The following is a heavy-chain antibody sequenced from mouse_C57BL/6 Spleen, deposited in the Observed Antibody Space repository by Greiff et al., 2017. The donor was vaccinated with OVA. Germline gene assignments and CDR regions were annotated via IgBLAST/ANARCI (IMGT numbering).Heavy chain of an antibody. CDR2: IDPSDSET. J-gene: IGHJ3*01. CDR3: ARGRTAQPAWFAY. D-gene: IGHD3-2*02. CDR1: GYTFTSYW. Sequence: VQLQQPGAELVRPGSSVKLSCKASGYTFTSYWMHWVKQRPIQGLEWIGNIDPSDSETHYNQKFKDKATLTVDKSSSTAYMQLSSLTSEDSAVYYCARGRTAQPAWFAYWGQGTLVTVSA. V-gene: IGHV1-52*01.